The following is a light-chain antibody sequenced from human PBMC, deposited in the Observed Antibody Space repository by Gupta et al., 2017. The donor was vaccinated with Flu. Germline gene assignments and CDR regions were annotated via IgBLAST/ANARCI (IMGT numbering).Light chain of an antibody. CDR1: QSINSW. CDR3: QHEHDYPVT. CDR2: EAS. J-gene: IGKJ5*01. Sequence: PSTLSASVGDRVTITCRASQSINSWLAWYQQKPGRAPKLLIYEASTVERGAPSRFSGSGSETEFTLTIRNLQPDEFATFYCQHEHDYPVTFGQGTRMEIK. V-gene: IGKV1-5*03.